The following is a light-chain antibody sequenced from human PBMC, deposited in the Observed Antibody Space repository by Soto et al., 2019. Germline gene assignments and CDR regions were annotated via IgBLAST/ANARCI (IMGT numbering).Light chain of an antibody. CDR1: SSDIGGYNY. Sequence: QSALTQPASVSGSPGQSITISCIGTSSDIGGYNYVSWYQQHPGKAPKLMIYDVTNRPSGVSNRFSGSKSGNTASLTISGLQAEDEADYYCNSYTSSSTYVLFGGGTKVTVL. J-gene: IGLJ2*01. CDR2: DVT. V-gene: IGLV2-14*03. CDR3: NSYTSSSTYVL.